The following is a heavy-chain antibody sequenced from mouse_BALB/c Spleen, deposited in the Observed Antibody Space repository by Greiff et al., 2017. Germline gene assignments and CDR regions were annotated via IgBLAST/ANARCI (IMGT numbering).Heavy chain of an antibody. D-gene: IGHD1-1*01. Sequence: ESGPGLVKPSQSLSLTCSVTGYSITSGYYWNWIRQFPGNKLEWMGYISYDGSNNYNPSLKNRISITRDTSKNQFFLKLNSVTTEDTATYYCAREITTVVDFDVWGAGTTVTVSS. V-gene: IGHV3-6*02. J-gene: IGHJ1*01. CDR2: ISYDGSN. CDR3: AREITTVVDFDV. CDR1: GYSITSGYY.